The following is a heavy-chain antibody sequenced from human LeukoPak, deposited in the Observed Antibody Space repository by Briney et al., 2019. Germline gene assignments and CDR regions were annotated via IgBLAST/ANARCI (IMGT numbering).Heavy chain of an antibody. CDR1: GFTFSNAW. CDR2: IYSGGST. D-gene: IGHD2-15*01. Sequence: GGSLRLSCAASGFTFSNAWMSWVRQAPGKGLEWVSVIYSGGSTYYADSVKGRFTISRDNSKNTLYLQMNSLRAEDTAVYYCAKSGLNRFDYWGQGTLVTVSS. V-gene: IGHV3-53*01. CDR3: AKSGLNRFDY. J-gene: IGHJ4*02.